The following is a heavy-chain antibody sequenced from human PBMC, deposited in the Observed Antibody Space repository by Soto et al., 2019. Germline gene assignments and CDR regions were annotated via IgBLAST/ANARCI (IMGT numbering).Heavy chain of an antibody. CDR3: ARGVRPMVRGVILSFDI. D-gene: IGHD3-10*01. CDR1: GGSIRSGGYY. CDR2: IYYSGST. J-gene: IGHJ3*02. V-gene: IGHV4-31*03. Sequence: SETLSLTCTVSGGSIRSGGYYWSWIRQHPGKGLEWIGYIYYSGSTYYNPSLKSRVTISVDTSKNQFSLKLSSVTAADTAVYYCARGVRPMVRGVILSFDIWGQGTMVT.